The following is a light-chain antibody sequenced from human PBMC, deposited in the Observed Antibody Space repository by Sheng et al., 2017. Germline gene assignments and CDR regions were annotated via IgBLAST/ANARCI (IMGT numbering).Light chain of an antibody. CDR1: QSVARD. V-gene: IGKV3-15*01. J-gene: IGKJ4*01. Sequence: EVVMTQSPATLSVSPGESATLSCRASQSVARDFAWYQQKPGQAPRLLIYGASTRAADIPARFSGSGSETEFTLTINSLRSEDIAVYYCQQYHNWPPGATFGGGPKVEI. CDR2: GAS. CDR3: QQYHNWPPGAT.